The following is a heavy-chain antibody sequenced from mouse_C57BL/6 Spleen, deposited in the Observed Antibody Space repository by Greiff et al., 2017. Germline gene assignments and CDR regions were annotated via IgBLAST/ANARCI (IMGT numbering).Heavy chain of an antibody. Sequence: QVQLQQPGAELVKPGASVKLSCKASGYTFTSYWMHWVKQRPGQGLEWIGMIHLNSGSTNYNEKFKSKATLTVDKSSSTAYMQRGSLTSEDSAVYDCARNSDYAIDYWSQGTSVTDST. D-gene: IGHD2-12*01. V-gene: IGHV1-64*01. CDR1: GYTFTSYW. CDR2: IHLNSGST. CDR3: ARNSDYAIDY. J-gene: IGHJ4*01.